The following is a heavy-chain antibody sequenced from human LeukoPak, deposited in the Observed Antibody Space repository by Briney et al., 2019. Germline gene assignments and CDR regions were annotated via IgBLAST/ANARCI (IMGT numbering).Heavy chain of an antibody. V-gene: IGHV3-11*01. D-gene: IGHD3-22*01. CDR3: ARDMPDSSGGTSFDY. Sequence: GGSLRLSCAASGFTFRYYYMGWIRQAPGKGLEWVSYISSSGDIIYYADSVKGRFTISRDNAKNSLYLQMNSLRAEDTALYYCARDMPDSSGGTSFDYWGQGTLVTVSS. CDR1: GFTFRYYY. CDR2: ISSSGDII. J-gene: IGHJ4*02.